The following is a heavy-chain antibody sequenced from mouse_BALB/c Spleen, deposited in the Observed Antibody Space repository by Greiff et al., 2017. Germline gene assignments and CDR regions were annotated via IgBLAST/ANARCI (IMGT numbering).Heavy chain of an antibody. CDR1: GFSLTSYG. CDR2: IWAGGST. J-gene: IGHJ4*01. Sequence: VKVVESGPGLVAPSQSLSITCTVSGFSLTSYGVHWVRQPPGKGLEWLGVIWAGGSTNYNSALMSRLSISKDNSKSQVFLKMNSLQTDDTAMYYCARVWLRRDYYAMDYWGQGTSVTVSS. V-gene: IGHV2-9*02. D-gene: IGHD2-2*01. CDR3: ARVWLRRDYYAMDY.